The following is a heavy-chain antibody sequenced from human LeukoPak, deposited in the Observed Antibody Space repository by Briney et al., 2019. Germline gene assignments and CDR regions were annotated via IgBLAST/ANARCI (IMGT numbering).Heavy chain of an antibody. Sequence: GGSLRLSCAASGFTVSSEYMNWVRQAPGKGLEWVAVIYSGGSTYYADSVKGRFTISRDNAKNSLYLQMNSLRAEDTAVYYCARDRHYDSSGYHKGYFDYWGQGTLVTVSS. CDR3: ARDRHYDSSGYHKGYFDY. D-gene: IGHD3-22*01. J-gene: IGHJ4*02. V-gene: IGHV3-53*01. CDR1: GFTVSSEY. CDR2: IYSGGST.